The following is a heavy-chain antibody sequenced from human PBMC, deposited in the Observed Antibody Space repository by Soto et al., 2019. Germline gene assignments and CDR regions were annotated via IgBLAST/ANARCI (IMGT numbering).Heavy chain of an antibody. CDR3: ASSPRGYCSSTSCRELGNYYGMDV. CDR1: GYSFTSYW. Sequence: GESLKICCKASGYSFTSYWIGWVRQMPGKGLECMGIIYPGDSDTNYSPSFQGHVTISADKSISTAYLQWSSLKASDTAMYYCASSPRGYCSSTSCRELGNYYGMDVWGQGTTVTVSS. D-gene: IGHD2-2*01. V-gene: IGHV5-51*01. J-gene: IGHJ6*02. CDR2: IYPGDSDT.